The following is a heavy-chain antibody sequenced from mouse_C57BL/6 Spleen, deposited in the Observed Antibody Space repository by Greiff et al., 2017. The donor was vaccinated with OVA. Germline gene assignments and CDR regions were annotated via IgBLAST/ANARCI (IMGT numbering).Heavy chain of an antibody. CDR2: IDPSDSYT. V-gene: IGHV1-50*01. J-gene: IGHJ1*03. D-gene: IGHD1-1*01. CDR3: AREGSAKVGERHGYFDV. CDR1: GYTFTSYW. Sequence: VQLQQPGAELVKPGASVKLSCKASGYTFTSYWMQWVKQRPGQGLEWIGEIDPSDSYTNYNEKFKGKATLTVDTSSSTAYMQLSSLTSEDSAVYYCAREGSAKVGERHGYFDVWGTGTTVTVSS.